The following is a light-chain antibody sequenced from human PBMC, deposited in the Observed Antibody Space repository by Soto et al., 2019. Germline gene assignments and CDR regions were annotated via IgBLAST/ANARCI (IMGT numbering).Light chain of an antibody. J-gene: IGKJ1*01. CDR1: QSVSSN. CDR2: GAS. Sequence: EIVMTQSPAALSVSPGETATLSCRASQSVSSNLAWYQQKPGQDPRLLIYGASTRATGIPARFSGSGSGTEFTLTISSLQSEDFEVYYCEHYNNWPRTFGQGTKVEIK. V-gene: IGKV3-15*01. CDR3: EHYNNWPRT.